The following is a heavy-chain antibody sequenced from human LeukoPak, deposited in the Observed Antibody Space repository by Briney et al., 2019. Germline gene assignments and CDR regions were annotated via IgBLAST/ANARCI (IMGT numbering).Heavy chain of an antibody. CDR1: GGSISSYY. D-gene: IGHD5-24*01. J-gene: IGHJ3*02. CDR3: ARELLGDGYTPYDAFDI. V-gene: IGHV4-4*08. CDR2: IYYSGST. Sequence: SETLSLTCTVSGGSISSYYWSWIRQPPGKGLEWIGYIYYSGSTNYNPSLKSRVTISVDTSKNQFSLKLSSVTAADTAVYYCARELLGDGYTPYDAFDIWGQGTMVTVSS.